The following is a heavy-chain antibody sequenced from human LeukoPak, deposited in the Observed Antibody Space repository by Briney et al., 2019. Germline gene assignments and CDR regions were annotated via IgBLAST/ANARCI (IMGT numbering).Heavy chain of an antibody. Sequence: GGSLRLSCAASGFTFSSYGMHWVRQAPGKGLEWVAVIWDDGSNTCCADYVKGPLTHSRDNSKHTLYLQMNSLRAEDTAVYYSAQDFMYYDVLTGYYIGPDYRGPGTLVTASS. CDR1: GFTFSSYG. J-gene: IGHJ4*02. CDR2: IWDDGSNT. V-gene: IGHV3-33*06. CDR3: AQDFMYYDVLTGYYIGPDY. D-gene: IGHD3-9*01.